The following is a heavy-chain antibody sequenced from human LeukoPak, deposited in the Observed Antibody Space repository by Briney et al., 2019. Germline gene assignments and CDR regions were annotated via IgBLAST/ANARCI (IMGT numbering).Heavy chain of an antibody. J-gene: IGHJ3*02. D-gene: IGHD3-16*02. V-gene: IGHV3-23*01. CDR3: AKDFSGIMITFGGVIVPGAFDI. Sequence: QSGGSLRLSCAASGFTFSSYAMRWVRQASGKGLEWVSIISGSGGSINYADSVKGRFTMSRDNSKNTVYLQMNSLRAEDTAVYYCAKDFSGIMITFGGVIVPGAFDIRGQGTMVTVSS. CDR1: GFTFSSYA. CDR2: ISGSGGSI.